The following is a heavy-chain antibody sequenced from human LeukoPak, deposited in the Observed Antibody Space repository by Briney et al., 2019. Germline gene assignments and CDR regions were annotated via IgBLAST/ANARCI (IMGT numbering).Heavy chain of an antibody. CDR3: ASLGYCSSTSCYSSDY. Sequence: SETLSLTCTVSGGSINSHFWTWIRQPAGKGLEWIGRIYSSGTTHYNPSLKSRVTMSVDTSKNQFSLKLSSVTAADTAVYYCASLGYCSSTSCYSSDYWGQGTLVTVSS. J-gene: IGHJ4*02. V-gene: IGHV4-4*07. CDR2: IYSSGTT. CDR1: GGSINSHF. D-gene: IGHD2-2*01.